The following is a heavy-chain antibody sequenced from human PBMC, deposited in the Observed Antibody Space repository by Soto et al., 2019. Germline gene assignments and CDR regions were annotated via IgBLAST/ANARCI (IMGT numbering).Heavy chain of an antibody. D-gene: IGHD1-26*01. CDR2: IGPESGAT. CDR1: GYTFTGHY. V-gene: IGHV1-2*02. Sequence: ASVKVSCKASGYTFTGHYIHWVRQAPEQGPEWRGEIGPESGATRYAQKFQGRVTMTRDMSITTVYMELNNLSPDDTAVYYCGRGRSGQIVVFYWGQGTPVTVSS. J-gene: IGHJ4*02. CDR3: GRGRSGQIVVFY.